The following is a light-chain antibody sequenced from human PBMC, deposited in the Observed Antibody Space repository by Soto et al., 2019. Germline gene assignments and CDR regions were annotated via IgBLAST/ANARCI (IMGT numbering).Light chain of an antibody. V-gene: IGKV3-15*01. CDR3: KQVNTWPLYT. Sequence: EIVMTQSPATLYVSPGERASLSCRASQSVSSNLAWYQQRAGQAPRLLMFSASTRATGSPARFSGSGSGTDLTRTISRLQSEGFSVYCCKQVNTWPLYTFGQGTKLEIK. CDR2: SAS. J-gene: IGKJ2*01. CDR1: QSVSSN.